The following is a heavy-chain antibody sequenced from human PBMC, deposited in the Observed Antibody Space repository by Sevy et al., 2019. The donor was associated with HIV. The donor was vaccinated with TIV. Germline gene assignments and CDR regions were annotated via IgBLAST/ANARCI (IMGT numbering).Heavy chain of an antibody. Sequence: GGSLRLSCAASGFTFRSYWMSWVRQAPGKGLEWVANIKQDGSGKYYVDSVKGRFTISRDNAKNSLYLQMNSLRAEDTAVYYCASATGDDYWGQGTLVTVSS. CDR2: IKQDGSGK. J-gene: IGHJ4*02. CDR1: GFTFRSYW. D-gene: IGHD4-17*01. CDR3: ASATGDDY. V-gene: IGHV3-7*03.